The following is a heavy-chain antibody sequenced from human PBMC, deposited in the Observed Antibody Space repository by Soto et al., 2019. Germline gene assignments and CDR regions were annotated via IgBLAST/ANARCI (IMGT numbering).Heavy chain of an antibody. CDR1: GGSISSFY. CDR3: AKNYGNAFDI. Sequence: SETLSLTCSVSGGSISSFYWSWIRQPPGKGLEWIGYIYYSGSTNYNPSLKSRVTISVDTSKNQFSLKLSSVTAADTAVYYCAKNYGNAFDIWGQGTMVTVSS. D-gene: IGHD3-10*01. CDR2: IYYSGST. V-gene: IGHV4-59*01. J-gene: IGHJ3*02.